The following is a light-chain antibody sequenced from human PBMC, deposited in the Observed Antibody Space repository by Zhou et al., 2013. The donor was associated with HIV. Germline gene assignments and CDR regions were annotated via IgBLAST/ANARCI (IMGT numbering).Light chain of an antibody. V-gene: IGKV3-15*01. CDR2: DVS. CDR3: QHYTNWPPHS. J-gene: IGKJ4*01. Sequence: IVMTQSPATVSVSPGERVTLSCRASQSVNTNLAWYQQKPGQSPRLLIYDVSTRATGIPARFSGSGFETEFTLTITSLLSEDFAVYYCQHYTNWPPHSFGGGTKVEIK. CDR1: QSVNTN.